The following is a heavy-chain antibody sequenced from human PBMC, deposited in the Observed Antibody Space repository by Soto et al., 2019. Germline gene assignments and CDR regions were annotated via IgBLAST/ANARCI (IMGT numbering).Heavy chain of an antibody. CDR1: GFTFTNYA. CDR2: ISSNGVGT. V-gene: IGHV3-64*01. CDR3: ATRALSESYYMAV. Sequence: EVQLVESGGGLVQPGGSLILSCAASGFTFTNYAMDWVRQSPGKVLEYVSGISSNGVGTYYGNSVKDRFTISRDNSKKTMYLQMGRLRAEEMGVYSCATRALSESYYMAVWGKGTSVTVSS. J-gene: IGHJ6*03.